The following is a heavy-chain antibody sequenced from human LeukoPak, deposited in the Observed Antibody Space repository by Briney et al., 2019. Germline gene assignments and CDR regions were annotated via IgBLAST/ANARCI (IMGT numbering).Heavy chain of an antibody. V-gene: IGHV4-39*07. D-gene: IGHD3-9*01. CDR3: ASPHYDILTGYYQFDP. CDR2: IYYSGST. CDR1: GGSISSSSYY. Sequence: SGTLSLTCAVSGGSISSSSYYWGWIRQPPGKGLEWIGSIYYSGSTYYNPSLKSRVTISVDTSKNQFSLKLSSVTAADTAVYYCASPHYDILTGYYQFDPWGQGTLVTVSS. J-gene: IGHJ5*02.